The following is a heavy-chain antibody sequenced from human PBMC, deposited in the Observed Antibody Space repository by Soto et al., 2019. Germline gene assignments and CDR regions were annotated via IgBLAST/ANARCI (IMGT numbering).Heavy chain of an antibody. D-gene: IGHD2-15*01. V-gene: IGHV1-18*01. CDR3: ARGGVYCRAGSCPYNWFDP. Sequence: QVQLVQSGAEVKKPGASVKVSCKTSGYTFTNYGITWVRQAPGQGLEWMGWISAYNGNTNYAQKLQGRVSMTTDTSTRTAYMELRRLRSDDTDGYYCARGGVYCRAGSCPYNWFDPWGQGTLVTVSS. CDR2: ISAYNGNT. CDR1: GYTFTNYG. J-gene: IGHJ5*02.